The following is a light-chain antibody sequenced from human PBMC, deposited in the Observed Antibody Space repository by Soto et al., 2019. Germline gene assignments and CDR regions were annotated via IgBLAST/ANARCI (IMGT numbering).Light chain of an antibody. J-gene: IGLJ3*02. CDR1: SSDVGSYNL. Sequence: QSALTQPASVSGSPGQSITISCTGTSSDVGSYNLVSWYQQHPGKAPKLLIYEVTKRPSGVSNRFSGSKSGNTASLTVCGLQAEDEADYYCCSHAGSYTWVFGGGTKVTVL. CDR3: CSHAGSYTWV. CDR2: EVT. V-gene: IGLV2-23*02.